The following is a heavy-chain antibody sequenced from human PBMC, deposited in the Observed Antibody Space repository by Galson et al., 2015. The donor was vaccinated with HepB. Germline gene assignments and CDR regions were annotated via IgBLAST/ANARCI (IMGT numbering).Heavy chain of an antibody. D-gene: IGHD7-27*01. Sequence: SVKVSCKASGYTFTTFAIHWVRQAPGQRLEWMGWINAGNGNTKYSQKFQDRVTITSDTSASTAYMEMISLTSEDTAVYYCARHSNHWGSPLPYWGQGTLVTVSS. J-gene: IGHJ4*02. V-gene: IGHV1-3*01. CDR2: INAGNGNT. CDR3: ARHSNHWGSPLPY. CDR1: GYTFTTFA.